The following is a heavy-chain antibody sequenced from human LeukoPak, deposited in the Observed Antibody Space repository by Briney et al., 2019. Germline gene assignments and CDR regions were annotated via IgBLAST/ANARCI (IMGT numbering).Heavy chain of an antibody. CDR3: ANSFGLLWFGELFNY. Sequence: GGSLRLSCAASGFTFSSYWMHWVRQAPGKGLEWVAFIRYDGSNKYYADSVKGRFTISRDNSKNTLYLQMNSLRAEDTAVYYCANSFGLLWFGELFNYWGQGTLVTVSS. J-gene: IGHJ4*02. D-gene: IGHD3-10*01. CDR1: GFTFSSYW. CDR2: IRYDGSNK. V-gene: IGHV3-30*02.